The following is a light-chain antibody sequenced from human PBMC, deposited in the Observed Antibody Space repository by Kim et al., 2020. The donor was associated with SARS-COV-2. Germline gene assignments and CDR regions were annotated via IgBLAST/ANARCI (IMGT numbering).Light chain of an antibody. CDR3: QQYKDWPRT. Sequence: VCPGKTATLSCRAIQSISLSFAWYQQKPGQAPRLLIYGALSRATGIPARFNGSVSGTEFTLTISSLQSEDFAVYHCQQYKDWPRTFGQGTKVDIK. J-gene: IGKJ1*01. V-gene: IGKV3-15*01. CDR2: GAL. CDR1: QSISLS.